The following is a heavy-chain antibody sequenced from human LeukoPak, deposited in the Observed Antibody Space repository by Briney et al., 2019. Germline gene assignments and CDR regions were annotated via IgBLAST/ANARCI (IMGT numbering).Heavy chain of an antibody. V-gene: IGHV3-30*18. D-gene: IGHD3-22*01. CDR1: GFTFSSYG. J-gene: IGHJ4*02. CDR2: ISYDGSNK. CDR3: AKDYGQVHYYDSSGYYVY. Sequence: QTGGSLRLSCAASGFTFSSYGMHWVRQAPGKGLEWVAVISYDGSNKYYADSVKGRFTISRDNSKNTLYLQMNSLRAEDTAVYYCAKDYGQVHYYDSSGYYVYWGQGTLVTVSS.